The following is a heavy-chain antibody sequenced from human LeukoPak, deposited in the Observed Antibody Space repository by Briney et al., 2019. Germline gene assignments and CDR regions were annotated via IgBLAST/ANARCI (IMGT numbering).Heavy chain of an antibody. CDR1: GGSISNKY. CDR2: IYYSGST. CDR3: ARVLPGRKRISIVRGVPRCFDY. Sequence: SETLSLTCTVSGGSISNKYWSWIRQPPGKGLEWIGSIYYSGSTYYNPSLKSRVTISVDTSKNQFSLKLSSVTAADTAVYYCARVLPGRKRISIVRGVPRCFDYWGQGTLVTVSS. J-gene: IGHJ4*02. V-gene: IGHV4-59*12. D-gene: IGHD3-10*01.